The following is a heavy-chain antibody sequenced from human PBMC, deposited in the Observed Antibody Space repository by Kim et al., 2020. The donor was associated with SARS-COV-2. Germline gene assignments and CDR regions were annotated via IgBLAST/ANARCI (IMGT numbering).Heavy chain of an antibody. CDR2: ISSSGSTI. CDR1: GFTFSDYY. V-gene: IGHV3-11*01. D-gene: IGHD6-13*01. J-gene: IGHJ6*02. CDR3: ARVRGAAGPFYYYYYGMDV. Sequence: GGSLRLSCAASGFTFSDYYMSWIRPAPGKGLEWVSYISSSGSTIYYADSVKGRFTISRDNAKNSLYLQMNSLRAEDPAVYYCARVRGAAGPFYYYYYGMDVWGQGTTVTVSS.